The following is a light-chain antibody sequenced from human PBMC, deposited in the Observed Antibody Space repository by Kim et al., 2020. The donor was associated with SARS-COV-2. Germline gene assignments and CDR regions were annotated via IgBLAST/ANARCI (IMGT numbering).Light chain of an antibody. CDR1: LSVDSRY. CDR3: QQYSSTFIT. CDR2: AAS. V-gene: IGKV3-20*01. Sequence: SPGERATLPCRASLSVDSRYLAWYQQKPGQTPRLLIYAASTRATGTPDRFSGSGSGTDFTLTITRLEPEDFAVYYCQQYSSTFITFGQGTRLEIK. J-gene: IGKJ5*01.